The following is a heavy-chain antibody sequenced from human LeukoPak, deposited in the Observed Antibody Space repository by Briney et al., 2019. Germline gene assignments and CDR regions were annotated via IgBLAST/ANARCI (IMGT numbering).Heavy chain of an antibody. CDR3: AGVSSGWNYYYYGMDV. V-gene: IGHV1-8*01. D-gene: IGHD6-19*01. Sequence: GASVKVSCKASGYTFTSYDINWVRQATGQGLEWMGWMNPNSGNTGYAQKFQGRVTMTRNTSISTAYMELSSLRSEDTAVYYCAGVSSGWNYYYYGMDVWGQGTTVTVSS. CDR2: MNPNSGNT. CDR1: GYTFTSYD. J-gene: IGHJ6*02.